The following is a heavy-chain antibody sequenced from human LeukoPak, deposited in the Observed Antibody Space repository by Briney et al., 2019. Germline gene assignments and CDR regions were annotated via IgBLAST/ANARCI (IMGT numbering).Heavy chain of an antibody. J-gene: IGHJ3*02. CDR1: GDSISSGDYY. CDR3: ARVGRYCSSTSCYPDDAFDI. CDR2: IYYSGST. D-gene: IGHD2-2*01. V-gene: IGHV4-61*08. Sequence: SETLSLTCTVSGDSISSGDYYWSWIRQPPGKGLEWIGYIYYSGSTNYNPSLKSRVTISVDTSKNQFSLKLSSVTAADTAVYYCARVGRYCSSTSCYPDDAFDIWGQGTMVTVSS.